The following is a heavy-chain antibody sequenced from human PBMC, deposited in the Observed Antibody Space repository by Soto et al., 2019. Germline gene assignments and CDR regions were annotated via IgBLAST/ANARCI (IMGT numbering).Heavy chain of an antibody. CDR1: GLFFNTYA. J-gene: IGHJ4*02. D-gene: IGHD2-15*01. CDR2: IRYSDDNT. V-gene: IGHV3-23*01. CDR3: ARDMGGPDF. Sequence: EVQLLESGGDLVQPGGSLRLSCAASGLFFNTYAMYCVLQAPGKGLEWVAAIRYSDDNTYYADSVKGRFTISSDNSKNTLYLQMNSLRPEDTAVYYCARDMGGPDFWGQGTLVTVSS.